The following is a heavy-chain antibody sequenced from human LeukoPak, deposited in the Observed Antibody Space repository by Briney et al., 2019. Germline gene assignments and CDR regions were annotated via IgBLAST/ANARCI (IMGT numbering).Heavy chain of an antibody. D-gene: IGHD4-17*01. CDR3: ARQHGDYRPPYYYYMDV. J-gene: IGHJ6*03. CDR1: GASISSYY. CDR2: IYYSGST. V-gene: IGHV4-59*08. Sequence: SETLSLTCTASGASISSYYWSWVRQPPGKGLEWLGYIYYSGSTNYNPSLKSRVPISLDTSKNQFSLKLSSVTAADTAVYYCARQHGDYRPPYYYYMDVWGKGTTVTVSS.